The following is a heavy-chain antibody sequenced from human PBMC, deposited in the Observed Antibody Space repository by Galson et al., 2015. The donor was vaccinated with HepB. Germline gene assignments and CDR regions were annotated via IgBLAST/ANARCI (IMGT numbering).Heavy chain of an antibody. V-gene: IGHV3-48*01. CDR2: ISSSSSTI. D-gene: IGHD6-13*01. Sequence: SLRLSCAASGFTFSSYSMNWVRQAPGKGLEWVSYISSSSSTIYYADSVKGRFTISRDNAKNSLYLQMNSLRAEDTAVYYCARDEGSSSWYAFDIWGQGTMVTVSS. CDR3: ARDEGSSSWYAFDI. CDR1: GFTFSSYS. J-gene: IGHJ3*02.